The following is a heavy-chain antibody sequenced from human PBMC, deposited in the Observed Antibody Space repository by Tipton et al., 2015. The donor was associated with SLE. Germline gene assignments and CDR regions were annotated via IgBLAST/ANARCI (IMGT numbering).Heavy chain of an antibody. Sequence: LRLSCTVSGGSISSSSYSWSWIRQPPGKGLEWIGYIYHSGSTYYNPSLKSRVTISVDRSKNQFSLKLSSVTAADTAVYYCATDYYDSSGYSGGFDYWGQGTLVTVSS. CDR3: ATDYYDSSGYSGGFDY. CDR2: IYHSGST. V-gene: IGHV4-30-2*01. J-gene: IGHJ4*02. CDR1: GGSISSSSYS. D-gene: IGHD3-22*01.